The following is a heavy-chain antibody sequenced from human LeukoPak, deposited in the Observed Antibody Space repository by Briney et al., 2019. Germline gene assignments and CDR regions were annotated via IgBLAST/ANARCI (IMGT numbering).Heavy chain of an antibody. CDR1: GGSISSSSYY. D-gene: IGHD7-27*01. J-gene: IGHJ4*02. CDR3: ARLCNWGSDYFDY. V-gene: IGHV4-39*01. CDR2: IYYSGST. Sequence: SETLSLTCTVSGGSISSSSYYWGWIRQPPGKGLEWIGSIYYSGSTYYNPSLKSRVTISVDTSKNQFSLKLSSVTAADTAVYYCARLCNWGSDYFDYWGQGTLVTVSS.